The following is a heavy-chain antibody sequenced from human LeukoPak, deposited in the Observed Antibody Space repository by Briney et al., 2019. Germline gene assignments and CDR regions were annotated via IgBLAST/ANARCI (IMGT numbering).Heavy chain of an antibody. Sequence: GGSLRLSCAASGFTFRRYWMTWVRQAPGKGLEWVANIKQDGSGQYYVDSVKGRFTISRDNAENSLYLQMNNLRAEDTAIYYCAILDAALWGQGTLATVSS. CDR2: IKQDGSGQ. CDR3: AILDAAL. V-gene: IGHV3-7*01. J-gene: IGHJ4*02. CDR1: GFTFRRYW. D-gene: IGHD5-18*01.